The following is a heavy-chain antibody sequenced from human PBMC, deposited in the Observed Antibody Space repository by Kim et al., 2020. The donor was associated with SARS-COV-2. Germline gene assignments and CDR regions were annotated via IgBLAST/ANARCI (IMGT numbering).Heavy chain of an antibody. J-gene: IGHJ4*02. CDR2: ISWNSGNI. D-gene: IGHD2-15*01. V-gene: IGHV3-9*01. CDR3: AKSGQPVVVADHFDY. Sequence: SLRLSCAASGFTFDDYAMHWVRQAPGKGLEWVSGISWNSGNIGYADSVKGRFTISRDNAKNSLYLQMNSLRAEDTALYYCAKSGQPVVVADHFDYWGQGTLVTVSS. CDR1: GFTFDDYA.